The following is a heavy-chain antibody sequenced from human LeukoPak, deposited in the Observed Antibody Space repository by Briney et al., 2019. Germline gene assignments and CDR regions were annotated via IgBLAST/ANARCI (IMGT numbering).Heavy chain of an antibody. Sequence: GASVKVSCKASGYTFTGYYMHWVRQAPGQGLEWMGRINPNSGGTNYAQKFQGRVTMTRDTSISTAYMELSGLRSDDTAVYYCARNPPTATVTYYYYYMDVWGKGTTVTVSS. CDR3: ARNPPTATVTYYYYYMDV. D-gene: IGHD2-21*02. CDR1: GYTFTGYY. V-gene: IGHV1-2*06. J-gene: IGHJ6*03. CDR2: INPNSGGT.